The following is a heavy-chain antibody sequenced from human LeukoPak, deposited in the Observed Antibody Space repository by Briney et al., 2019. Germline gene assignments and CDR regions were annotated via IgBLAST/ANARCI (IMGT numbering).Heavy chain of an antibody. V-gene: IGHV3-53*01. CDR1: GFTVSSNY. J-gene: IGHJ4*02. CDR2: IYSGGST. D-gene: IGHD3-16*02. CDR3: AKWRYDYVWGSYRPPDY. Sequence: GGSLRLSCAASGFTVSSNYMSWVRQAPGKGLEWVSVIYSGGSTYYADSVKGRFTISRDNSKNTLYLQMNSLRAEDTAVYYCAKWRYDYVWGSYRPPDYWGQGTLVTVSS.